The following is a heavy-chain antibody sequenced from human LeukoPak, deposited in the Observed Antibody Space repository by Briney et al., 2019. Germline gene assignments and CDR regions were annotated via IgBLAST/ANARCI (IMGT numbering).Heavy chain of an antibody. Sequence: GASVKVSGKASGYTFTDYYIHWVRQAPGQGLEWMGWINPNSGGTEIAQNFKGRVTMTRDTSISTAYMELNSLRSDDTAVFYCTREDTSSWDYVLHWSQGTLVTVSS. CDR3: TREDTSSWDYVLH. D-gene: IGHD4-17*01. J-gene: IGHJ4*02. CDR1: GYTFTDYY. V-gene: IGHV1-2*02. CDR2: INPNSGGT.